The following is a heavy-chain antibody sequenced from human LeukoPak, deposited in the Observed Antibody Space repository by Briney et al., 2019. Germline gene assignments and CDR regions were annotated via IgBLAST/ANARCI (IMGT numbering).Heavy chain of an antibody. J-gene: IGHJ4*02. CDR2: ITGDGTRT. CDR1: VFTFSSCA. Sequence: GGSLRLPCAASVFTFSSCAMTWVRQAPGEGLEWVASITGDGTRTYYTDSVKGRFTISRDNSKNTLYLQMNSLRADETAIYYCASRPRADMGPLDYWGQGTLVTVST. D-gene: IGHD1-14*01. V-gene: IGHV3-23*01. CDR3: ASRPRADMGPLDY.